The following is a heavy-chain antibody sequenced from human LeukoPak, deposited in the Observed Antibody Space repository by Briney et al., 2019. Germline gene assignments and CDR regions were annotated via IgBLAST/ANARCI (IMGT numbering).Heavy chain of an antibody. Sequence: PGGSLRLSCAASGFTFSSYSMNWVRQAPGKGLEWVSYISSSSSTIYYADSVKGRFTISRDNARNSLYLQMNSLRVEDTAVYYCAGVGVAGTISDFDCWGQGTLVTVSS. CDR3: AGVGVAGTISDFDC. J-gene: IGHJ4*02. CDR1: GFTFSSYS. V-gene: IGHV3-48*04. D-gene: IGHD6-19*01. CDR2: ISSSSSTI.